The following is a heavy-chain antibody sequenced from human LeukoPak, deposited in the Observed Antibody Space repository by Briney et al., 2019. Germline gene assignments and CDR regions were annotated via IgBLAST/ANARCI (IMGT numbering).Heavy chain of an antibody. CDR1: GGSISSYY. CDR2: IYYSGST. Sequence: ASETLSLTCTVSGGSISSYYWSWIRQPPGKGLEWIGYIYYSGSTNYNPSLKSRVTISVDTSKNQFSLKLSSVTAADTAVYYCARLTVEMATSRGAFDIWGQGTVVTVSS. J-gene: IGHJ3*02. V-gene: IGHV4-59*08. CDR3: ARLTVEMATSRGAFDI. D-gene: IGHD5-24*01.